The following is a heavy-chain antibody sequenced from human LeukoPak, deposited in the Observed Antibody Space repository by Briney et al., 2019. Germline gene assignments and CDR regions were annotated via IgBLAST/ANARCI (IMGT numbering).Heavy chain of an antibody. D-gene: IGHD6-6*01. CDR2: ISGSGGST. J-gene: IGHJ4*02. V-gene: IGHV3-23*01. Sequence: GGSLRLSCAASGFTFSNYAMSWVRQAPGKGLEWVSAISGSGGSTYYADSVKGRFTISRDNSKNTLYLQMNSLRAEDTAVYYCASSIAAPVEDPDYWGQGTLVTVSS. CDR1: GFTFSNYA. CDR3: ASSIAAPVEDPDY.